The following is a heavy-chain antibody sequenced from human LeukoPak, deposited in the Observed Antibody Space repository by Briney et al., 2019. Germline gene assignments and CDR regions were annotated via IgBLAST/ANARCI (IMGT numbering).Heavy chain of an antibody. Sequence: ASVKVSCKASGYTFTGYYIHWVRQAPGQGLEWMGIINPSGGSTSYAQKFQGRVTMTRDTSTSTVYMELSSLRSEDTAVYYCARGYDGSGSYYKGFDYWGQGTLVTVSS. CDR2: INPSGGST. CDR3: ARGYDGSGSYYKGFDY. D-gene: IGHD3-10*01. CDR1: GYTFTGYY. J-gene: IGHJ4*02. V-gene: IGHV1-46*01.